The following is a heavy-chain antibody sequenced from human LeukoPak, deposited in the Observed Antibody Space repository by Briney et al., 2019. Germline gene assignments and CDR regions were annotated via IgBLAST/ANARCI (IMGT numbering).Heavy chain of an antibody. V-gene: IGHV4-39*07. J-gene: IGHJ4*02. CDR2: IYYSGST. D-gene: IGHD7-27*01. Sequence: SETLSLTCTVSGGSISSSSYYWGWIRQPPGKGLEWIGSIYYSGSTYYNPSLKSRVTISVDTSKNQFSLKLSSVTAADTAVYYCARGRAGEGSDYWGQGTLVTVSP. CDR1: GGSISSSSYY. CDR3: ARGRAGEGSDY.